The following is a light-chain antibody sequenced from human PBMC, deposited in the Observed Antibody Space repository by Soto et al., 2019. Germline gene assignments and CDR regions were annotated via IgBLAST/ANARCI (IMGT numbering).Light chain of an antibody. Sequence: QPVLTQPPSASGTPGQRVTIYCSGSSSNIGSSTVNWYQQLPGTAPKLLIYSNNQRPSGVPDRFSGSNSGTSASLAISGLHSEDEADYYCASWDDSLNGPVFGGGTKLTVL. V-gene: IGLV1-44*01. CDR1: SSNIGSST. CDR2: SNN. CDR3: ASWDDSLNGPV. J-gene: IGLJ3*02.